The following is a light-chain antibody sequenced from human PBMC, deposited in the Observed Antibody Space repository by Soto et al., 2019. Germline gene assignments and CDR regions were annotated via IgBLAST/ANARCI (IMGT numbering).Light chain of an antibody. Sequence: DIQMTQSPSSLSASVGDRVTITCRASQSISNYLNWYQQKPGKAPKLLIYAASRLQSGVPSMFSGSGSGKDFTLTISILQPEDFATYYCQQSYSTPITFGQGTRLEIK. J-gene: IGKJ5*01. V-gene: IGKV1-39*01. CDR1: QSISNY. CDR2: AAS. CDR3: QQSYSTPIT.